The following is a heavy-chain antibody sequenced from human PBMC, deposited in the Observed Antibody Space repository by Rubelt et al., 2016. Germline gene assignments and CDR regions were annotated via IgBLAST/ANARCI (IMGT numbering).Heavy chain of an antibody. V-gene: IGHV1-2*06. Sequence: QVQLVQSGAEVKKPGASVKVSCKASGYTFTGYYMHWVRQAPGQGLEWMGRINPNSGGTNYAQKFQGRVTITRDTSISTAYMELRSLRSDDTAVYYCARDTSAAAGTNWFDPWGQGTLVTVCS. CDR2: INPNSGGT. J-gene: IGHJ5*02. CDR3: ARDTSAAAGTNWFDP. CDR1: GYTFTGYY. D-gene: IGHD6-13*01.